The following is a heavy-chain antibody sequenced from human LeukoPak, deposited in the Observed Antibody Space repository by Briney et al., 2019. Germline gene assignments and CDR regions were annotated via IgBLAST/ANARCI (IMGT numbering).Heavy chain of an antibody. Sequence: SETLSLTCNVSGGSISSYYWSWIRQPPGKGLEWIGYIYYSGSTNYNPSLKSRVTISVDTSKNQFSLKLSSVTAADTAVYYCARVTTTAVVTPFAFDIWGQGTMVTVSS. D-gene: IGHD4-23*01. CDR1: GGSISSYY. V-gene: IGHV4-59*01. CDR3: ARVTTTAVVTPFAFDI. J-gene: IGHJ3*02. CDR2: IYYSGST.